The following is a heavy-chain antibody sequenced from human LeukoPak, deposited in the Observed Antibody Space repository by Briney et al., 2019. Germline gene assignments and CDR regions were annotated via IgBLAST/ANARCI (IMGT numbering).Heavy chain of an antibody. D-gene: IGHD3-22*01. V-gene: IGHV4-59*12. CDR2: IYYSGST. CDR1: GGSISRYY. J-gene: IGHJ4*02. Sequence: SETLSLTCTVSGGSISRYYWSWIRQPPGKGLEWIGNIYYSGSTNYNTSLKSRVTISVDTSKNQFSLKLSSVTAADTAVYYCAREGVVVHTFDYWGQGTLVTVSS. CDR3: AREGVVVHTFDY.